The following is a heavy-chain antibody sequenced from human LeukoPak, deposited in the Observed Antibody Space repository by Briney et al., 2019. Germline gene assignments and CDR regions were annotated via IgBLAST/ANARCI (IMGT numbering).Heavy chain of an antibody. CDR3: ARADNSGNQYVSVSSFYY. J-gene: IGHJ4*02. CDR2: IKQDGSEK. Sequence: GGSLRLSCAASGFTFSSYEMNWVRQAPGKGLEWVANIKQDGSEKYYVDSVKGRFTISRDNAKDSLYLQMNSLRAEDTAVYYCARADNSGNQYVSVSSFYYWGQGTLVTVSS. V-gene: IGHV3-7*01. D-gene: IGHD1-26*01. CDR1: GFTFSSYE.